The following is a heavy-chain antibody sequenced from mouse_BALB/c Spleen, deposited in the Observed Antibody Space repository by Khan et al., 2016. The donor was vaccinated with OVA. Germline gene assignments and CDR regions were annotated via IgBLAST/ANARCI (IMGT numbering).Heavy chain of an antibody. CDR2: INTHSGVP. D-gene: IGHD2-14*01. V-gene: IGHV9-4*02. CDR3: AEGGAAYYRNDGGAMDY. J-gene: IGHJ4*01. Sequence: QVQLKQSGPELKKPGETVRISCKASGYTFTTAGIQWVQKMPGKGLKWIGWINTHSGVPKYAEDFKGRFAFSLEISVNTAYLQITNLKNEDTATDFRAEGGAAYYRNDGGAMDYWGQGTSVTVSS. CDR1: GYTFTTAG.